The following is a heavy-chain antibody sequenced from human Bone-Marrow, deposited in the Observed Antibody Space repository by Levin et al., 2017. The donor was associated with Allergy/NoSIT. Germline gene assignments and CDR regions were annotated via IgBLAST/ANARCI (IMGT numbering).Heavy chain of an antibody. D-gene: IGHD3-10*01. Sequence: GGSLRLSCAASGFTLSSHWMHWVRQAPGKGLVWVSRISGDGTRTSYADSVRGRFTISRDNAKSTLYLQINSLRVEDTAVYYCIRRAREVWFGDDDYFDHWGQGILVSVSS. CDR1: GFTLSSHW. J-gene: IGHJ4*02. CDR2: ISGDGTRT. CDR3: IRRAREVWFGDDDYFDH. V-gene: IGHV3-74*01.